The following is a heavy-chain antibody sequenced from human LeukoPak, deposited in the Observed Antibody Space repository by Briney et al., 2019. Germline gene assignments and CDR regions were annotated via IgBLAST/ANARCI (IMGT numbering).Heavy chain of an antibody. D-gene: IGHD3-22*01. J-gene: IGHJ4*02. CDR2: ISGSGGST. Sequence: PGGSLRLSCAASGFTFSSYAMSWVRQAPGKGLEWVSAISGSGGSTYYADSVKGRFTISRDNSKNTLYLQMNSLRAEDTAVYYCAKDLLRNYYSSAFDYWGQGTLVTDSS. CDR1: GFTFSSYA. V-gene: IGHV3-23*01. CDR3: AKDLLRNYYSSAFDY.